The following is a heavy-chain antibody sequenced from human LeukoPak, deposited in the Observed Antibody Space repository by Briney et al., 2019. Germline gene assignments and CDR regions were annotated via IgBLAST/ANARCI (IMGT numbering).Heavy chain of an antibody. V-gene: IGHV4-38-2*02. Sequence: PSETLSLTCTVSGGSVSSTHYWGWIRQPPGKGLEWIGRIYTSGSTNYNPSLKSRVTISVDTSKNQFSLKLSSVTAADTAVYYCARAISLRYCSSTSCSISDYMDVWGKGTTVTVSS. CDR2: IYTSGST. D-gene: IGHD2-2*01. J-gene: IGHJ6*03. CDR3: ARAISLRYCSSTSCSISDYMDV. CDR1: GGSVSSTHY.